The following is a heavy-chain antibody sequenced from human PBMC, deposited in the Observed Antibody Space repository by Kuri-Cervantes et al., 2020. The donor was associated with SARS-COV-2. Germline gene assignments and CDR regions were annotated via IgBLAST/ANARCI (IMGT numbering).Heavy chain of an antibody. J-gene: IGHJ3*01. CDR1: GFTFSSYA. CDR2: LSYDGGNK. Sequence: GESLKISCAASGFTFSSYALHWVRQAPGKGLEWVAVLSYDGGNKYYADSVKGGFTISRNNSKNTLYLQMNSQRAEDTAVYYCARDFFTMVRGCVDFWGQGTMVTVSS. CDR3: ARDFFTMVRGCVDF. V-gene: IGHV3-30-3*01. D-gene: IGHD3-10*01.